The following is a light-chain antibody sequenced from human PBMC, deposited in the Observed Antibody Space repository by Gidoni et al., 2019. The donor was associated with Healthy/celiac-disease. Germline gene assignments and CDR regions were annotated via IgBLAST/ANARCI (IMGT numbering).Light chain of an antibody. V-gene: IGLV2-23*01. CDR2: EGS. CDR3: CSYAGSSTWV. J-gene: IGLJ3*02. Sequence: QSALTQPAPVSASPGQSITISCTGTSSDVWSYNLVSCYQQHPGKAPKLMIYEGSKRPSGVSNRISGSKSGNTASLTISGLQAEDEADYYCCSYAGSSTWVFGGGTKLTVL. CDR1: SSDVWSYNL.